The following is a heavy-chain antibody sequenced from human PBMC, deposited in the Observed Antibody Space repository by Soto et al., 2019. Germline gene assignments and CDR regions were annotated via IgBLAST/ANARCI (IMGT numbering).Heavy chain of an antibody. CDR2: IWYDGSNK. CDR3: PRGVLIIAVPVAKYFQH. J-gene: IGHJ1*01. CDR1: GFTFSSYG. Sequence: QVQLVESGGGVVQPGRSLRLSCAASGFTFSSYGMHWVRQAPGKGLEWVAVIWYDGSNKYYADSVKVRFTISRDNFKNRLYLQMNWTRAEDKAGYLRPRGVLIIAVPVAKYFQHWCQGTLVTVSS. D-gene: IGHD6-19*01. V-gene: IGHV3-33*01.